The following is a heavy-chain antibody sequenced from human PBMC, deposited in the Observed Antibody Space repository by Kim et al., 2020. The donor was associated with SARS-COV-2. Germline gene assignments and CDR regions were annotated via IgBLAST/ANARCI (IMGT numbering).Heavy chain of an antibody. J-gene: IGHJ4*02. CDR1: GFTVSDNY. CDR3: ARRLSRSWESDY. V-gene: IGHV3-53*01. D-gene: IGHD6-13*01. Sequence: GGSLRLSCAASGFTVSDNYMNWVRQAPGKGLEWVSVVYRGGTTYYAESVKGRFTISRDISKNTLYLQMNGLRAEDTAVYYCARRLSRSWESDYWGQGSL. CDR2: VYRGGTT.